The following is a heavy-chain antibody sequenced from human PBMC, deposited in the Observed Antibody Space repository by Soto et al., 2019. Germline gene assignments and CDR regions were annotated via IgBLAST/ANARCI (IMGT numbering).Heavy chain of an antibody. CDR1: GYGFTTYG. J-gene: IGHJ4*02. CDR3: ARGRHGDY. CDR2: ISAHNGNP. V-gene: IGHV1-18*01. Sequence: QVHLVQSGAEVKKPGASVKVSCKGSGYGFTTYGITWVRQAPGQGLEWMAWISAHNGNPNYAQKLQGRVTVTRDTSTSTAYMGLRSLRSDDTAVYYCARGRHGDYWGRGALVTVSS.